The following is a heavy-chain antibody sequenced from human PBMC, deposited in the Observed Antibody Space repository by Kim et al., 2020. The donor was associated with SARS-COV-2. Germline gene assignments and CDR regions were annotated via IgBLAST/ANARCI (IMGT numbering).Heavy chain of an antibody. CDR3: ARGLYRYSSSWYPVDYGMDV. CDR2: INHSGST. D-gene: IGHD6-13*01. V-gene: IGHV4-34*01. Sequence: SETLSLTCAVYGGSFSGYYWSWIRQPPGKGLEWIGEINHSGSTNYNPSLKSRVTISVDTSKNQFSLKLSSVTAADTAVYYCARGLYRYSSSWYPVDYGMDVWGQGTTVTVSS. CDR1: GGSFSGYY. J-gene: IGHJ6*02.